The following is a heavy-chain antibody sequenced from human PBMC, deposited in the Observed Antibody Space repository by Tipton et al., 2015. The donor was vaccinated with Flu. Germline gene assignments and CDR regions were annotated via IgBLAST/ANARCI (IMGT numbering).Heavy chain of an antibody. Sequence: TLSLTCAVYGGSFSGYYWSWIRQPPGKGLEWIGEINHSGSTYYSPSLKSRVTISADTSENQFSLELTSVSAADTALYFCARERYDILTGAGGYFDAWGQGTLVTVSS. CDR2: INHSGST. J-gene: IGHJ4*02. V-gene: IGHV4-34*09. CDR3: ARERYDILTGAGGYFDA. CDR1: GGSFSGYY. D-gene: IGHD3-9*01.